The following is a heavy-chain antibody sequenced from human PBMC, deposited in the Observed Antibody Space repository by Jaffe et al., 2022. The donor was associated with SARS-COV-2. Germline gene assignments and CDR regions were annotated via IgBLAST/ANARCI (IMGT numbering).Heavy chain of an antibody. Sequence: QVQLQESGPGLVKPSQTLSLTCSVSGGSISSGYYYWSWIRQHPGKGLEWIGYIYYNGRTYYNPSLKNRVTISVDTSKNQFSLKVSSVTAADTAVYYCAREPQLDPGGVDPWGQGTLVTVSS. CDR3: AREPQLDPGGVDP. D-gene: IGHD1-1*01. CDR2: IYYNGRT. V-gene: IGHV4-31*03. J-gene: IGHJ5*02. CDR1: GGSISSGYYY.